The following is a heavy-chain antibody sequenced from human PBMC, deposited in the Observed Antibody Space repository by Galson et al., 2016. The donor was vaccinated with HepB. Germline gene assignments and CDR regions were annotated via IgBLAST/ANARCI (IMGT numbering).Heavy chain of an antibody. CDR2: MHYSGNT. J-gene: IGHJ5*02. D-gene: IGHD3-10*01. Sequence: ETLSLTCIVSGDSISGSTYYWARIRQPPGKGLEWIGSMHYSGNTQYNPSLISRVTISVDTSKNQFSLKLSSVSAADTALYSCTRHRTKNYGAGSPFDPWGQGTLVTVSS. V-gene: IGHV4-39*01. CDR1: GDSISGSTYY. CDR3: TRHRTKNYGAGSPFDP.